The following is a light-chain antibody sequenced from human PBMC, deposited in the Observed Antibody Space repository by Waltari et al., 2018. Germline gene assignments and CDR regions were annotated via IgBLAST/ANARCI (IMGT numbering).Light chain of an antibody. J-gene: IGLJ2*01. V-gene: IGLV2-11*01. CDR3: CSYAGSYTVL. Sequence: QSALTQPRSVSGSPGQSVTFSCTGTSNDVGGYNHVSWYQQSPGKAPKLVIYDVFNRPAGVPDRFSGAKSGNTDSRTISGLQADDEADYYCCSYAGSYTVLFGGGTKLTVL. CDR1: SNDVGGYNH. CDR2: DVF.